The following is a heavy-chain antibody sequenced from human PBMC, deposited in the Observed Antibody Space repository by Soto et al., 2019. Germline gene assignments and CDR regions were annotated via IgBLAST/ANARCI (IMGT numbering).Heavy chain of an antibody. CDR2: IYYSGST. J-gene: IGHJ5*02. V-gene: IGHV4-39*01. D-gene: IGHD6-13*01. CDR1: GGSIGSSSYY. Sequence: KASDTLSLTCTVSGGSIGSSSYYWGWIRHPPGKGLEWIGSIYYSGSTYYNPSLKSRVTISVDTSKNQFSLKLSSVTAADTAVYYCARFPISSWLNWFDPWGQGTLVTVSS. CDR3: ARFPISSWLNWFDP.